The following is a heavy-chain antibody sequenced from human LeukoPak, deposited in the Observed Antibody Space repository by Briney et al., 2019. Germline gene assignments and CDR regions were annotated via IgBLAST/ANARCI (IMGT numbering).Heavy chain of an antibody. Sequence: SVKVSCKASGFTFTSSAVQWVRQARGQRLEWIGWIVVGSGNTNYAQKFQERVTITRDMSTSTAYMELSSLRSEDTAVYYCAAVELGIGALDIWGQGTMVTVSS. CDR2: IVVGSGNT. CDR1: GFTFTSSA. V-gene: IGHV1-58*01. CDR3: AAVELGIGALDI. D-gene: IGHD7-27*01. J-gene: IGHJ3*02.